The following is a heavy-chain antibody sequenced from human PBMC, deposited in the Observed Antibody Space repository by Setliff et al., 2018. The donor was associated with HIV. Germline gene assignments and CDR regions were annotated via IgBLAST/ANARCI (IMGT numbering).Heavy chain of an antibody. J-gene: IGHJ5*02. CDR1: GDSITSGHFY. V-gene: IGHV4-39*01. CDR3: ARPHSGRGGGAYFDP. Sequence: TLSLTCTVSGDSITSGHFYWGWIRQAPGKGLEWIGNILDGRVTFFSPSLRGRVTISVDASKNQVSLNLRSVTAADSAVYHCARPHSGRGGGAYFDPWGQGILVTVSS. D-gene: IGHD6-19*01. CDR2: ILDGRVT.